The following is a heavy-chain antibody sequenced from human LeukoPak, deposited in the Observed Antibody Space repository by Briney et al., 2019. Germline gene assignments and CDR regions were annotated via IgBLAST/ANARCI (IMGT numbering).Heavy chain of an antibody. CDR1: GFTFSSYS. Sequence: PGGSLRLSCAASGFTFSSYSMNWVRQAPGKGLEWVSSISSSSSYIYYADSVKGRFTISRDNAKNSLYLQMNSLRAEDTAVYYCARDGEFESSGWYYYYYMDVWGKGTTVTVSS. CDR3: ARDGEFESSGWYYYYYMDV. D-gene: IGHD6-19*01. J-gene: IGHJ6*03. V-gene: IGHV3-21*01. CDR2: ISSSSSYI.